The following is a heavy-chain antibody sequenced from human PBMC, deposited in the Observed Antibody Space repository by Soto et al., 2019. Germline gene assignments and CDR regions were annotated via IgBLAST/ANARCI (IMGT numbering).Heavy chain of an antibody. D-gene: IGHD5-18*01. CDR3: ARTDTAMPYYFDY. J-gene: IGHJ4*02. Sequence: GGSPRLTGAAAEVPFCGYSRNWVRQAPGKGLAWVSYISSSSSTIYYADSVKGRFTISRDNAKNSLYLQMNSLRAEDTAVYYCARTDTAMPYYFDYWGQGTLVTVSS. CDR2: ISSSSSTI. CDR1: EVPFCGYS. V-gene: IGHV3-48*04.